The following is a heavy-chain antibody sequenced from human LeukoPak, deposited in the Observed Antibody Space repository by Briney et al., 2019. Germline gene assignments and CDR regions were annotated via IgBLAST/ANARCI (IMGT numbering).Heavy chain of an antibody. D-gene: IGHD4-17*01. CDR1: GFTFSSYS. CDR3: ARGRHPSTVTYFQH. J-gene: IGHJ1*01. Sequence: PGGSLRLSCAASGFTFSSYSMNWVRQAPGKGLEWVSYISSSSSTIYYADSVKGRFTISRDNAKNSLYLQMNSLRAEDTAVYYCARGRHPSTVTYFQHWGQGTLVTVSS. V-gene: IGHV3-48*01. CDR2: ISSSSSTI.